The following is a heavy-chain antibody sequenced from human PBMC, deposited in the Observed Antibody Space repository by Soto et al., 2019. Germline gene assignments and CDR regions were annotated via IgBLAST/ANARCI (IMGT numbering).Heavy chain of an antibody. D-gene: IGHD3-22*01. J-gene: IGHJ3*02. V-gene: IGHV3-48*02. CDR1: GFTFSRYS. CDR3: GGDSSGYFYPDVFDI. CDR2: ISSSSSTI. Sequence: EVQLVESGGGLVQPGGSLRLSCAASGFTFSRYSMNWVRQAPGKGLEWVSYISSSSSTIYYADYVKGRFTISRDNAKNSLYLQMNSRRDEDTSVYYCGGDSSGYFYPDVFDIWGQGTMVTVSS.